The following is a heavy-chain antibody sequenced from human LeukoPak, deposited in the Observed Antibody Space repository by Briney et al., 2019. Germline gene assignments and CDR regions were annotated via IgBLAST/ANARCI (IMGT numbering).Heavy chain of an antibody. CDR3: ARLGLAYCGGDCYNAFDI. CDR1: GGSISSGGYS. D-gene: IGHD2-21*02. Sequence: TSETLSLTCAVSGGSISSGGYSWSWIRQPPGKGLEWIGYIYHSGSTYYNPSLKSRVTISVDRSKNQFSLKLSSVTAADTAVYYCARLGLAYCGGDCYNAFDIWGQGTMVTVSS. V-gene: IGHV4-30-2*01. J-gene: IGHJ3*02. CDR2: IYHSGST.